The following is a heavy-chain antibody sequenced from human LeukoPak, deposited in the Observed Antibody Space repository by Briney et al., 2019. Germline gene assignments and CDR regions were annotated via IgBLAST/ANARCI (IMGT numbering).Heavy chain of an antibody. J-gene: IGHJ4*02. D-gene: IGHD3-10*01. CDR1: GYTFTSYD. Sequence: ASVKVSCKASGYTFTSYDINWVRQATGQGLEWMGWMNPNSGNTGYAQKFQGRVTMTRNTSISTAYMELSSLRSEDTAVYYCARFNVVRGQFGYWGQGTLVTVSS. CDR3: ARFNVVRGQFGY. V-gene: IGHV1-8*01. CDR2: MNPNSGNT.